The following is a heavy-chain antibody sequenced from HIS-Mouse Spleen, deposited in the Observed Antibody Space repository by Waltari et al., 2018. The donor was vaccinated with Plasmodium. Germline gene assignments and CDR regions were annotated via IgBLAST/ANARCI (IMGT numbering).Heavy chain of an antibody. CDR1: RYTFTGYY. CDR2: VNPNRGGT. V-gene: IGHV1-2*02. J-gene: IGHJ4*02. Sequence: QVQLVQSGAEVKKPGASVKVSCKASRYTFTGYYMHWVRQAPGQGLEWRGWVNPNRGGTNYAQEFQGRVTRTRDTSISTAYMELGRLRFDDTAVYYCAVGRWLQPRDYWGQGTLVTVSS. D-gene: IGHD5-12*01. CDR3: AVGRWLQPRDY.